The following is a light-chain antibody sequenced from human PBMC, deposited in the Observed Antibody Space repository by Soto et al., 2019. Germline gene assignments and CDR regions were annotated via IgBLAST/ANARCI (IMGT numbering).Light chain of an antibody. V-gene: IGKV3-20*01. CDR2: DAS. CDR3: EQYDNQQWT. J-gene: IGKJ1*01. Sequence: EIVLTQSPGTLSSSPGGRVTLSCRASQSVRDSHLAWFQQTPGQAPRLLIYDASRRATGIPDRFSGSGSGTEFNLTISRLEPEDVAVYYCEQYDNQQWTFGQGTKVEIK. CDR1: QSVRDSH.